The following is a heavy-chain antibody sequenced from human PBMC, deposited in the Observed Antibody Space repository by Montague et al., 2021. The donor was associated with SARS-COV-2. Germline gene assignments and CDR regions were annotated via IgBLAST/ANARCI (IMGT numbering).Heavy chain of an antibody. CDR3: ARERSSGWD. CDR1: DGSISSGSYY. D-gene: IGHD6-19*01. V-gene: IGHV4-39*07. J-gene: IGHJ4*02. Sequence: SETLSLTCTVSDGSISSGSYYWGWIRQPPGKGLEWIGSIYYSGSTYKNLSLKSRVTLSVDTSENHFSLKLSSVTAADTAVYYCARERSSGWDWGQGTLVTVSS. CDR2: IYYSGST.